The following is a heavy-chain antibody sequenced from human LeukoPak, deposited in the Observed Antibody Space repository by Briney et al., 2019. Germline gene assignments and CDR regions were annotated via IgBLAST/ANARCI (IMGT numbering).Heavy chain of an antibody. Sequence: GGSLRLSCAASGFTFSSYGMHWVRQAPGKGLEWVAFIRYDGSNKYYADSVKGRFTISRDNSKNTLYLQMNSLRAEDTAVYYCAKGALSGYYYDSSGYYYNDYWGQGTLVTVSS. V-gene: IGHV3-30*02. D-gene: IGHD3-22*01. CDR1: GFTFSSYG. CDR3: AKGALSGYYYDSSGYYYNDY. J-gene: IGHJ4*02. CDR2: IRYDGSNK.